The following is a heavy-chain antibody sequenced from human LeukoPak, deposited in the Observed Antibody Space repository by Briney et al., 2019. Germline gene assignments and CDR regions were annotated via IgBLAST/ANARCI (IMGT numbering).Heavy chain of an antibody. CDR1: GYTFTSYD. D-gene: IGHD6-19*01. V-gene: IGHV1-8*01. CDR2: MNPNSGNT. CDR3: ARENSSGWYSH. J-gene: IGHJ4*02. Sequence: ASVKVSCKASGYTFTSYDINWVRQATGQGLEWMGWMNPNSGNTGYAQKYQGRVTMTRDTSTSTVYMELSSLRSEDTAVYYCARENSSGWYSHWGQGTLVTVSS.